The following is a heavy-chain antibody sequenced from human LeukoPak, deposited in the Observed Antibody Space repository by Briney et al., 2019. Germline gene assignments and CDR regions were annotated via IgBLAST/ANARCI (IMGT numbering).Heavy chain of an antibody. CDR2: VSSSGSTI. CDR1: GFTFSTYE. D-gene: IGHD5-24*01. CDR3: AREMGLVEMSTLIPGGAFDI. J-gene: IGHJ3*02. Sequence: GGSLRLSCAASGFTFSTYEMHWVRQAPGKGLEWLSYVSSSGSTIHYADSAKGRFTISRDNAKNSLFLQMNSLRAEDTAVYYCAREMGLVEMSTLIPGGAFDIWGPGTAATVSS. V-gene: IGHV3-48*03.